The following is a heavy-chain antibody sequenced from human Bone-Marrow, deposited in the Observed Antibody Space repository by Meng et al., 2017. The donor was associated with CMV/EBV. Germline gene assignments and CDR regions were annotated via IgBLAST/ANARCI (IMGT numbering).Heavy chain of an antibody. V-gene: IGHV4-59*08. CDR2: IYYSGST. J-gene: IGHJ6*02. CDR1: GGSISSYY. Sequence: GSLRLSCTVSGGSISSYYWSWIRQPPGKGLEWIGYIYYSGSTNYNPSLKSRVTISVDTSKNQFSLKLSSVTAADTAVYYCARVSSSWYYYYGMDVWGQGTTVTVSS. D-gene: IGHD6-13*01. CDR3: ARVSSSWYYYYGMDV.